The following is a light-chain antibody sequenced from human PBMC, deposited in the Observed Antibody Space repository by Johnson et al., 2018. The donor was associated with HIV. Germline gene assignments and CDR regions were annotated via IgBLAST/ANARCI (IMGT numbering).Light chain of an antibody. Sequence: QSVLTQPPSVSAAPGQKVTISCSGSSSNIGNNYVSWYQQLPGTAPKLLIYENNKRPSGIPDRFSGSKSGTSATLGITGLQTGDEADYYCGAWDNSLSGGLVCFGTGNKVTVL. J-gene: IGLJ1*01. CDR3: GAWDNSLSGGLVC. V-gene: IGLV1-51*02. CDR2: ENN. CDR1: SSNIGNNY.